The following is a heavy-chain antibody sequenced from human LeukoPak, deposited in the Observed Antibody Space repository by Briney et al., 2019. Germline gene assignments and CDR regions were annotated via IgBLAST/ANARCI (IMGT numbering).Heavy chain of an antibody. CDR1: GFTFSSYS. J-gene: IGHJ4*02. D-gene: IGHD3-3*01. V-gene: IGHV3-21*01. CDR3: AKGSLRFLEWLLEAYYFDY. CDR2: ISSSNSYI. Sequence: GGSLRLSCAASGFTFSSYSMNWVRQAPGKGLEWVSSISSSNSYIYYADSVKGRFTISRDNAKNSLYLQMNSLRAEDTAVYYCAKGSLRFLEWLLEAYYFDYWGQGTLVTVSS.